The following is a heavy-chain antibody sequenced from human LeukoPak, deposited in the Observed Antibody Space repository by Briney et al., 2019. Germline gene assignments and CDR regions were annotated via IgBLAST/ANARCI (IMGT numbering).Heavy chain of an antibody. CDR3: ARGGYCNSTTCYFNDWFDP. CDR2: IYTSGST. V-gene: IGHV4-4*07. J-gene: IGHJ5*02. CDR1: GGSISSYY. Sequence: SETLSLTCTVSGGSISSYYWSWIRQPAGKGLEWIGRIYTSGSTNYNPSLKSRVTMSVDTSKNQFSLKLSSVTAADTAVYYCARGGYCNSTTCYFNDWFDPWGQGTLVTVSS. D-gene: IGHD2-2*01.